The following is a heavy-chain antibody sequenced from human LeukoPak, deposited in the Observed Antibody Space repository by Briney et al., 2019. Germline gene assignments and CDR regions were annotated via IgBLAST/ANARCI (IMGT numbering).Heavy chain of an antibody. V-gene: IGHV3-23*01. CDR2: VSTSGGNT. CDR1: GFTFSPYA. Sequence: GGSLRLSCTVSGFTFSPYAMSWVRQAPGKGLEWVSSVSTSGGNTYYADSVKGRFTIPRDNSKNTLYLEMNSLRAEDSGVYYCSKGLAPTGTTHTAAGYWGQGTLVTVSS. J-gene: IGHJ4*02. D-gene: IGHD1-1*01. CDR3: SKGLAPTGTTHTAAGY.